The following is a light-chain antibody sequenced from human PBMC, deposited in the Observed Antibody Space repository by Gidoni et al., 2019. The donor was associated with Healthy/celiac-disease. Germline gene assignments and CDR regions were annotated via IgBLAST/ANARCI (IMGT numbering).Light chain of an antibody. Sequence: ETVLTQSPATLSLSPGERATLSCRASQSVSSSYLAWYQQKPGLAPRLLIYDASSRATGIPDRFSGSGSGTDFTLTISRLEPEDFAVYYCQQYGSSITFGQGTRLEIK. J-gene: IGKJ5*01. CDR3: QQYGSSIT. CDR2: DAS. CDR1: QSVSSSY. V-gene: IGKV3D-20*01.